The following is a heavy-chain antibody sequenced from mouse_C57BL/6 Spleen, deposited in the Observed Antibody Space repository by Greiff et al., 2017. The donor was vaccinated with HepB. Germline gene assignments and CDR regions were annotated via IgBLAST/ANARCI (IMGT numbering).Heavy chain of an antibody. J-gene: IGHJ4*01. CDR2: IDPENGDT. CDR3: TTAGYDGYAMDY. CDR1: GFNIKDDY. V-gene: IGHV14-4*01. D-gene: IGHD2-2*01. Sequence: EVQLQQSGAELVRPGASVKLSCTASGFNIKDDYMHWVKQRPEQGLEWIGWIDPENGDTEYASKFQGKATITADTSSNTAYLQLSSLTSEDTAVYYCTTAGYDGYAMDYWGQVTSVTVSS.